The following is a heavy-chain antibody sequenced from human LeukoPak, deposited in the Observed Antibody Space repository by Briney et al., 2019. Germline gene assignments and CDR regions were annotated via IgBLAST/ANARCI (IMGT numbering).Heavy chain of an antibody. Sequence: GVSLRLSCAASGFTFSSYTMHWVRQAPGKGLEWVALTSSDGNKYFADSVQGRFTISRDNSRNTVYLQLNSLRPDDTAVYYCARERGIGALYFDNWGQGTLVTVSS. V-gene: IGHV3-30*04. CDR3: ARERGIGALYFDN. D-gene: IGHD3-16*01. J-gene: IGHJ4*02. CDR2: TSSDGNK. CDR1: GFTFSSYT.